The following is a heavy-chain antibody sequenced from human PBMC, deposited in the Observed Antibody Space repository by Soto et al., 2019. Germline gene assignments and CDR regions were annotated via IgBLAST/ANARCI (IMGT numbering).Heavy chain of an antibody. CDR3: ARSGSSFLKSWFDP. CDR2: IYPGDSDT. D-gene: IGHD6-13*01. J-gene: IGHJ5*02. CDR1: EGRFASFC. Sequence: VQSMRVSCKVSEGRFASFCIGWVSQMTGKGLEWMGIIYPGDSDTRYSPSFQGQVTISADKSISTAYLQWSSLKASDAAMYYCARSGSSFLKSWFDPWGQGTLVTVSS. V-gene: IGHV5-51*01.